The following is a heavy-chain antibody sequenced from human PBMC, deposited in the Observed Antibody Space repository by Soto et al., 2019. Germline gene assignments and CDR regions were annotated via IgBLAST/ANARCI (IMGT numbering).Heavy chain of an antibody. J-gene: IGHJ4*02. V-gene: IGHV4-31*03. CDR1: GGSISSCFYY. Sequence: SETLSLTGTVSGGSISSCFYYLTWIRQHPGKGLEWIGYVYYTGSAYYNPSLKSRVTISVDTSKNQFSLKLSSVTAADTAVHYCARDSDSGSYAFDYWGPGTLVTV. CDR3: ARDSDSGSYAFDY. CDR2: VYYTGSA. D-gene: IGHD1-26*01.